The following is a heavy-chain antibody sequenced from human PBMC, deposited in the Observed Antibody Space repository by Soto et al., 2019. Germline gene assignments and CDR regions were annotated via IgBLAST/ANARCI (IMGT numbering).Heavy chain of an antibody. Sequence: SETLSLTCTVSGGSISSYYWSWIRQPPGKGLEWIGYIYYSGSTNYNPSLKSRVTISVDTSKNQFSLKLSSVTAADTAVYYCARATYYDFWSGSYNWFDPWGQGTLVTVSS. D-gene: IGHD3-3*01. CDR2: IYYSGST. CDR3: ARATYYDFWSGSYNWFDP. CDR1: GGSISSYY. J-gene: IGHJ5*02. V-gene: IGHV4-59*01.